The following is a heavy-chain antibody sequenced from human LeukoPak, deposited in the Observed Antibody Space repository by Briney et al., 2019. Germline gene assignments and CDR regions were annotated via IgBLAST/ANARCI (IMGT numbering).Heavy chain of an antibody. Sequence: ASVKVSCKASGYTFTSYYMHWVRQAPGQGLEWVRIINPSGGSTSYAQKFQGRVTMTRDTSTSTVYMELSSLRSEDTAVYYCARPSDSSGYALTQYYFDYWGQGTLLTVSS. D-gene: IGHD3-22*01. CDR2: INPSGGST. J-gene: IGHJ4*02. V-gene: IGHV1-46*01. CDR3: ARPSDSSGYALTQYYFDY. CDR1: GYTFTSYY.